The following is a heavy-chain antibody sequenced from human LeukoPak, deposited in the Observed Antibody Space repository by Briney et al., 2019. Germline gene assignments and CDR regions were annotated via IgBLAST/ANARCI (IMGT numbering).Heavy chain of an antibody. CDR3: ARGPLLWFGELFL. Sequence: ASVKVSCKASGYTFTGYYMHWVRQAPGQGLEWMGWISAYNGNTNYAQKLQGRVTMTTDTSTSTAYMELRSLRSDDTAVYYCARGPLLWFGELFLWGQGTLVTVSS. CDR1: GYTFTGYY. J-gene: IGHJ4*02. D-gene: IGHD3-10*01. V-gene: IGHV1-18*04. CDR2: ISAYNGNT.